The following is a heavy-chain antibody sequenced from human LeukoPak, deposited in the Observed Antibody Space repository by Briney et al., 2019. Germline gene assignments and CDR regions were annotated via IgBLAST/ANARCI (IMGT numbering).Heavy chain of an antibody. CDR1: GYTFTSYG. Sequence: APVKVSCKASGYTFTSYGINWVRQAPGQGLEWMGWISTYNGDTNYAQKLQGRVTMTRDMSTSTVYMELSSLRSEDTAVYYCARSSGWKYNIDYWGQGTLVTVSS. CDR2: ISTYNGDT. V-gene: IGHV1-18*01. CDR3: ARSSGWKYNIDY. J-gene: IGHJ4*02. D-gene: IGHD6-19*01.